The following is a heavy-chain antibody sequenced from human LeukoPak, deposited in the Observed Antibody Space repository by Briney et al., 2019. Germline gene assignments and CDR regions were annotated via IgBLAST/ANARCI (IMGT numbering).Heavy chain of an antibody. CDR1: GYTFTTYY. J-gene: IGHJ4*02. Sequence: ASVKLSCKASGYTFTTYYMHWVRQAHRQGIEWMGIIDTGGGDTVYTEKFQDRLTVTTDTSTNTVYMELTSLTSEDTAVYYCVANPFDHWGQGTLVTVS. CDR2: IDTGGGDT. V-gene: IGHV1-46*01. CDR3: VANPFDH.